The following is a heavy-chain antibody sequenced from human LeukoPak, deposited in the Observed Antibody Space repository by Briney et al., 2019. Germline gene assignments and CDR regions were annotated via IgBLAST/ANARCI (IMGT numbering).Heavy chain of an antibody. CDR2: INHSGST. Sequence: SSEALSLTCAVYGGSFSGYYWSWIRQPPGKGLEWIGEINHSGSTNYNPSLKSRVTISVDTSKNQFSLKLSSVTAADTAVYYCARHVDSSGWYRAYYFDYWGQGTLVTVSS. V-gene: IGHV4-34*01. J-gene: IGHJ4*02. CDR1: GGSFSGYY. D-gene: IGHD6-19*01. CDR3: ARHVDSSGWYRAYYFDY.